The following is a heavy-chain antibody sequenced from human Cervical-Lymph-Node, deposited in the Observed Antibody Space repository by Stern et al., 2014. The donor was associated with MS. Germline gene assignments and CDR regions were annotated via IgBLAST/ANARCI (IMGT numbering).Heavy chain of an antibody. CDR2: ISSRDGTI. J-gene: IGHJ4*02. CDR1: GFIFSDYY. D-gene: IGHD3-10*01. Sequence: VQLVESGGGLVRPGGSLRLSCAASGFIFSDYYMTWIRQAPGQGLEWISYISSRDGTIYYADSVKGRFTISRDNAKKSLYLQMNSLRAEDTAVYYCARAGGSEDDFWGQGTLVTVSS. V-gene: IGHV3-11*01. CDR3: ARAGGSEDDF.